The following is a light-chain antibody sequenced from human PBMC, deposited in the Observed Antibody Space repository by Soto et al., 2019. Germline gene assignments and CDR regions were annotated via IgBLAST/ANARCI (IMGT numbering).Light chain of an antibody. CDR2: GAS. CDR1: QSVSSN. Sequence: EIVMTQSPGTLSVSTGERATLSCRASQSVSSNLAWYQQKPGQAPRLLIYGASTRATGIPARFSGSGSGTEFTLTISSLQPEDFATYYCQQYNSYSQTFGQGTKVDIK. CDR3: QQYNSYSQT. J-gene: IGKJ1*01. V-gene: IGKV3-15*01.